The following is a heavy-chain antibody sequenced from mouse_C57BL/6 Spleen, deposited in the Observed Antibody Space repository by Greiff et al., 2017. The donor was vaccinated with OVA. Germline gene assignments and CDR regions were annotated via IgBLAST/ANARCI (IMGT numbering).Heavy chain of an antibody. CDR3: ASLWLRRGGFDY. D-gene: IGHD2-2*01. V-gene: IGHV1-26*01. Sequence: VQLQQSGPELVKPGASVKISCKASGYTFTDYYMNWVKQSHGKSLEWIGDINPNNGGTSYNQKFKGKATLTVDKSSSTAYMELRSLTSEDSAVYYCASLWLRRGGFDYWGQGTTLTVSS. CDR1: GYTFTDYY. J-gene: IGHJ2*01. CDR2: INPNNGGT.